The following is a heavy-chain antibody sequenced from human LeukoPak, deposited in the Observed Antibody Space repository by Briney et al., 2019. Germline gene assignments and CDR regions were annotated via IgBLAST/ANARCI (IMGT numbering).Heavy chain of an antibody. CDR3: ARVESSSSKAPKAY. J-gene: IGHJ4*02. V-gene: IGHV3-74*01. Sequence: GGSLRLSCAASGFTFSSYWMHWVRQAPGKGLVWVSRINSDGSSTSYADSVKGRFTISRDNAKNALYLQMNSLRAEDTAVYYCARVESSSSKAPKAYWGQGTLVTVSS. CDR2: INSDGSST. D-gene: IGHD6-13*01. CDR1: GFTFSSYW.